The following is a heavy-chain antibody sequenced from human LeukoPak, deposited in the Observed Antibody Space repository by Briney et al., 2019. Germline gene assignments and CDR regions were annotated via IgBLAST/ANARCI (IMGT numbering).Heavy chain of an antibody. V-gene: IGHV4-59*01. CDR2: IYYSGST. D-gene: IGHD3-10*01. CDR3: ARGPRNYGSGSYSLDP. Sequence: SETLSLTCTVSGGSISSYYWSWIRQPPGKGLEWTGYIYYSGSTNYNPSLKSRVTISVDTSKNQFSLKLSSVTAADTAVYYCARGPRNYGSGSYSLDPWGQGTLVTVSS. CDR1: GGSISSYY. J-gene: IGHJ5*02.